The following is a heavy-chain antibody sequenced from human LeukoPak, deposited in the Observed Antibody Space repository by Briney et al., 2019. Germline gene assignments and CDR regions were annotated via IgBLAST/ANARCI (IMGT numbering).Heavy chain of an antibody. J-gene: IGHJ4*02. Sequence: SETLSLTCTVSGGSISSYYWSWIRQPPGKGLEWIGYIYYSGSTNYNPSLKSRVTISVDTSKNQFSLNLGSVTAADMAVYYCARSLAYATALYWGQGALVTVSS. CDR1: GGSISSYY. D-gene: IGHD2-21*01. V-gene: IGHV4-59*08. CDR3: ARSLAYATALY. CDR2: IYYSGST.